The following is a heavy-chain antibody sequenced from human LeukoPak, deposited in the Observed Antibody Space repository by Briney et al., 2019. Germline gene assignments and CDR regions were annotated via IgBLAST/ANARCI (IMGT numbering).Heavy chain of an antibody. D-gene: IGHD3-9*01. Sequence: PSETLSLTCTVSGGSISSYYWSWIRQPPGKGLEWIGYIYYSGSTNYNPSLKSRVTISVDTSKNQFSLKLSPVTAADTAVYYCARDRTGGDILTGYYPYYFDYWGQGTLVTVSS. CDR2: IYYSGST. CDR1: GGSISSYY. J-gene: IGHJ4*02. CDR3: ARDRTGGDILTGYYPYYFDY. V-gene: IGHV4-59*01.